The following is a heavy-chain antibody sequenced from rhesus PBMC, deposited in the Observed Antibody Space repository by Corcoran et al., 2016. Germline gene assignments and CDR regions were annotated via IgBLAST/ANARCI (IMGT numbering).Heavy chain of an antibody. CDR1: GASISSSW. CDR3: AMGGTAYFDY. J-gene: IGHJ4*01. Sequence: QVQLQESGPGQVKPSETLSLTCTVSGASISSSWWSWIRQPPGKGLEWIGEINGKSGSTNYHPSLKSRVTISSDTSKNQFSLKLSSVTAADTAVYYCAMGGTAYFDYWGQGVLVTVSS. CDR2: INGKSGST. D-gene: IGHD1-1*01. V-gene: IGHV4-80*01.